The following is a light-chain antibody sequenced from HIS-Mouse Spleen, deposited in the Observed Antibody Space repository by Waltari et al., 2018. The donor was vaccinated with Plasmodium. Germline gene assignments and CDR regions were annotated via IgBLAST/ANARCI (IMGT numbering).Light chain of an antibody. CDR3: QQYGSSPYT. V-gene: IGKV3-20*01. CDR2: GAS. CDR1: QSVSISY. Sequence: EMVLTQSPGTLSLSPGERATLSCRASQSVSISYLAWYQQKPGQAPRLRIYGASSRATGIPDRFSGSGSGTDFTLTISRLEPEDFAVYYCQQYGSSPYTFGQGTKLEIK. J-gene: IGKJ2*01.